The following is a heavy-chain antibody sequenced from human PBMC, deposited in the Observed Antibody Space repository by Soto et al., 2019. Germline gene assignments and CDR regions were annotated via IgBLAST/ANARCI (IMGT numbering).Heavy chain of an antibody. CDR3: ASDFADPSTTTRYFYSFDV. D-gene: IGHD1-26*01. Sequence: QLVQSGAGVKSPGASVTLSCKGSGYTFINYAIHWVRQAPGRGLEWMGWINVGNSGTQYSQKFQGRVSITKDTSASTVYIELRSLRSEDTAVYYCASDFADPSTTTRYFYSFDVWGQGTTVTVSS. J-gene: IGHJ6*02. V-gene: IGHV1-3*01. CDR2: INVGNSGT. CDR1: GYTFINYA.